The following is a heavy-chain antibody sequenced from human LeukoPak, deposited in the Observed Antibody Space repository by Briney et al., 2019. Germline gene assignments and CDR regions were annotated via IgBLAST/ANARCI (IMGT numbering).Heavy chain of an antibody. CDR2: ISPRTGGT. J-gene: IGHJ3*02. CDR1: GYTFSLYF. V-gene: IGHV1-2*06. CDR3: ARDRGLPDTFEI. Sequence: GASVKVSCKTSGYTFSLYFIHWVRQAPGQRLEWMGRISPRTGGTDYSQKFQGRVTMTSDTSISSVHMELSRLTSDDAAVYYCARDRGLPDTFEIWGQGTTVTVSA.